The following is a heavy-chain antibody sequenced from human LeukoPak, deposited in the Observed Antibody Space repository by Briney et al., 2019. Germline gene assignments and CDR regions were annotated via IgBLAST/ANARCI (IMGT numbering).Heavy chain of an antibody. CDR3: ARDRSWHEIVVDY. CDR2: ISSSSSTI. CDR1: GFTFSSYS. V-gene: IGHV3-48*01. J-gene: IGHJ4*02. D-gene: IGHD6-13*01. Sequence: PGGSLRLSCAASGFTFSSYSMNWVRQAPGKGLEWVSYISSSSSTIYYADSVKGRFTISRDNAKNSLYLQMNSLRAEDTAVYYCARDRSWHEIVVDYWGQGTLVTVSS.